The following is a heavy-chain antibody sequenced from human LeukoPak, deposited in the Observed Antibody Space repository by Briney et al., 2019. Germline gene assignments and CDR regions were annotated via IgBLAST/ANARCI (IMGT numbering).Heavy chain of an antibody. V-gene: IGHV3-33*01. Sequence: GGSLRLSCAASGFTFSSYGMHWVRQAPGKGLEWVAVIWYDGSNKYYADSVKGRFTISRDNAKNSLYLQMNSLRAEDTAVYYCARDRDGYNFSPNFDYWGQGTLVTVSS. J-gene: IGHJ4*02. CDR1: GFTFSSYG. CDR2: IWYDGSNK. CDR3: ARDRDGYNFSPNFDY. D-gene: IGHD5-24*01.